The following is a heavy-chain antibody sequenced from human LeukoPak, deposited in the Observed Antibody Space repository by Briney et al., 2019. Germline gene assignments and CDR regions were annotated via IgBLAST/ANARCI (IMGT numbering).Heavy chain of an antibody. Sequence: GGSLRLSCAASGFTFSSYGMAWVRQAPGKGPEWVSVISGGGDGIYYADSVKGRFTISRDNSKNTLYVQMNSLRAEDTAVYYCAKFSHGSLSYFESWGQGTLVTVSS. CDR1: GFTFSSYG. CDR2: ISGGGDGI. V-gene: IGHV3-23*01. J-gene: IGHJ4*02. CDR3: AKFSHGSLSYFES.